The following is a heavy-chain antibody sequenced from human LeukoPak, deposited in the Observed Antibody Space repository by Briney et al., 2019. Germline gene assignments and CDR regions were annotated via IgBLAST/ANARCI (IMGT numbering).Heavy chain of an antibody. Sequence: SETLSLTCTVSGGSISSSSYYWGWIRQPPGKGLEWIGSIYYSGSTYYNPSLKSRVTISVDTSKNQFSLKLSSVTAADTAVYYCARHHYDFWSGYIGGAFDIWGQGTMVTASS. CDR2: IYYSGST. J-gene: IGHJ3*02. CDR1: GGSISSSSYY. V-gene: IGHV4-39*01. CDR3: ARHHYDFWSGYIGGAFDI. D-gene: IGHD3-3*01.